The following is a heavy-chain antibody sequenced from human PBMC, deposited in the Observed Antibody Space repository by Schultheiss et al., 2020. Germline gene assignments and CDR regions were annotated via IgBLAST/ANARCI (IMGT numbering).Heavy chain of an antibody. J-gene: IGHJ5*02. D-gene: IGHD6-13*01. V-gene: IGHV4-61*02. CDR1: GVSISSDTDY. CDR3: ARHDSSSWHGAWFDP. Sequence: SETLSLTCTVSGVSISSDTDYWSWIRQPAGKGLEWIGRIYTSGSTNYNPSLKSRVTMSVDTSKNQFSLKLSSVTAADTAVYYCARHDSSSWHGAWFDPWGQGTLVTVSS. CDR2: IYTSGST.